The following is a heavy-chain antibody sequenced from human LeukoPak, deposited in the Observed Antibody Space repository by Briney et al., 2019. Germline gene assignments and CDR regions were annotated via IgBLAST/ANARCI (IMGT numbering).Heavy chain of an antibody. CDR3: TNRGGGRIGVGMLGSYDA. V-gene: IGHV1-69*06. CDR1: GGTFSTNA. Sequence: SVKVSCKATGGTFSTNAISWVRQAPGQGLEWMGGIIPIFGTPNYAHNFEDRVTFTADRSTSTAYMELSALRFEDTAVYYCTNRGGGRIGVGMLGSYDAWGQGTLVTVSS. D-gene: IGHD3-22*01. J-gene: IGHJ5*02. CDR2: IIPIFGTP.